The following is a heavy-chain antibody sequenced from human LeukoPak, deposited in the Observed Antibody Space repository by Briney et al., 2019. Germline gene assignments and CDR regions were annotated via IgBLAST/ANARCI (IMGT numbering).Heavy chain of an antibody. J-gene: IGHJ4*02. V-gene: IGHV4-59*01. Sequence: SETLSLTCTVSGGSISIFYWSWIRQPPGRGLEWIGDIYYSGTTNYNPSLKSRLTISLDTSKNQFSLRLTSVTAADTAVYYCARIDAVVATPTSFDYWGQGTLVTVSS. D-gene: IGHD4-23*01. CDR3: ARIDAVVATPTSFDY. CDR2: IYYSGTT. CDR1: GGSISIFY.